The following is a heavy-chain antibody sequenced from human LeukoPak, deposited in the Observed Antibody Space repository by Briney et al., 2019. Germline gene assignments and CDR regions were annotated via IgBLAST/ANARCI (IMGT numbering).Heavy chain of an antibody. V-gene: IGHV3-23*01. Sequence: GGSLRLSCAASGFTFSSSAMSWVRQAPGKGLEWVSAISNNGGYTYYADSVQGRFTISRDNSKSTLCLQMNSLRAEDTAVYYCAKSYNGYESKPDYWGQGTLVTVSS. CDR2: ISNNGGYT. J-gene: IGHJ4*02. CDR1: GFTFSSSA. CDR3: AKSYNGYESKPDY. D-gene: IGHD5-12*01.